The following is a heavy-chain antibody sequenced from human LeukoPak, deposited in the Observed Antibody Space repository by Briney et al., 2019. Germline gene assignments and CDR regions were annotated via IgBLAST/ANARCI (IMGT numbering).Heavy chain of an antibody. Sequence: GGSLRLSCAASGFTVSSNYMSWVRQAPGKGLEWVSVIYSGGSTYYADSVKGRFTISRDNSKNTLYLQMNSLRAEDTAVYYCARAPGYSSSWGGYYYYYMDVWGKGTTVTISS. V-gene: IGHV3-66*01. CDR1: GFTVSSNY. D-gene: IGHD6-13*01. CDR2: IYSGGST. CDR3: ARAPGYSSSWGGYYYYYMDV. J-gene: IGHJ6*03.